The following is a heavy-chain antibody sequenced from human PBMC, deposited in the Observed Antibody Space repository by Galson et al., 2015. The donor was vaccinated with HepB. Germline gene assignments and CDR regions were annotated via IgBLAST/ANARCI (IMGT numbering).Heavy chain of an antibody. CDR1: AFTYQMPFTLYA. J-gene: IGHJ6*02. CDR2: ISGSAGSP. CDR3: AKDYFGMAV. D-gene: IGHD2-21*01. V-gene: IGHV3-23*01. Sequence: SLRLSCADSAFTYQMPFTLYAVTWVRQTPGKGLEWVSAISGSAGSPYYADSVKGRFTISRDNSNDTLYLLMNSLRAEDTAIYYCAKDYFGMAVWGQGTTVTVSS.